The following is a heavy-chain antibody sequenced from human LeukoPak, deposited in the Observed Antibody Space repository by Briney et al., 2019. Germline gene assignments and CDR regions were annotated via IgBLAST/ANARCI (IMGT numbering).Heavy chain of an antibody. CDR3: AREDSSSSPYYYYMDV. J-gene: IGHJ6*03. Sequence: ASVKVSCKASGYAFTSYGISWVRQAPGQGLEWMGWISAYNGNTNYAQKLQGRVTMTTDTSTSTAYTELRSLRSDDTAVYYCAREDSSSSPYYYYMDVWGKGTTVTVSS. CDR1: GYAFTSYG. D-gene: IGHD6-6*01. V-gene: IGHV1-18*01. CDR2: ISAYNGNT.